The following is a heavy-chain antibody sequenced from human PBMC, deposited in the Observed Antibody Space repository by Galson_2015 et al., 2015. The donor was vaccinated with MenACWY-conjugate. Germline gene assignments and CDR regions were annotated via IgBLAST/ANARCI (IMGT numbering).Heavy chain of an antibody. Sequence: SETLSLTCTVSGGSISSYYWSWIRQPPGKGLEWIGYIYYSGSTNYNPSLKSRVTISVDTSKNQFSLKLSSVTAADTAVYYCARRDYFNWFDPWGQGTLVTVSS. CDR1: GGSISSYY. D-gene: IGHD3-10*01. J-gene: IGHJ5*02. CDR2: IYYSGST. V-gene: IGHV4-59*08. CDR3: ARRDYFNWFDP.